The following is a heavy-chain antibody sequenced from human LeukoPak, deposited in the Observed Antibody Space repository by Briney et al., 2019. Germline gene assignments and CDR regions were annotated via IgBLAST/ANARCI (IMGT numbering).Heavy chain of an antibody. V-gene: IGHV3-30*18. CDR2: ISYDGSNK. CDR3: AKDSAPFRGRNYYHAMDV. CDR1: GFTFSSYG. D-gene: IGHD3-10*01. J-gene: IGHJ6*02. Sequence: GGSLRLSCAASGFTFSSYGMHWVRQAPGKGLEWVAVISYDGSNKYYADSVKGRFTISRDNSKNTLYLQMNSLRAEDTAIYYCAKDSAPFRGRNYYHAMDVWGQGTTVTVSS.